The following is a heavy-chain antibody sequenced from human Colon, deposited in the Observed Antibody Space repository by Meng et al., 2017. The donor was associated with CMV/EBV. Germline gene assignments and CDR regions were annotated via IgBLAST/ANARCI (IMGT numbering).Heavy chain of an antibody. Sequence: SETLSLTCSVSGVSISTTNYCWGWIRQPPGKGLEWIGSICYTGITYYNPSLKSRVTISVDTSKNQFSLRLSSVTAADTAVYYCARSMKSITMIVVVHTYGMDVWGQGTTVTVSS. D-gene: IGHD3-22*01. V-gene: IGHV4-39*07. J-gene: IGHJ6*02. CDR1: GVSISTTNYC. CDR3: ARSMKSITMIVVVHTYGMDV. CDR2: ICYTGIT.